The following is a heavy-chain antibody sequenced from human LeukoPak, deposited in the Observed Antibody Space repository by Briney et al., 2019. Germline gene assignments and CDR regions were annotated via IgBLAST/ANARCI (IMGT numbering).Heavy chain of an antibody. CDR2: IRYDGSNK. CDR3: AKDLGMATITPLDY. V-gene: IGHV3-30*02. Sequence: PGGSLRLSCAASGFTFSSYGMHWVRQAPGKGLEWVAFIRYDGSNKYYADSVKGRFTISRDNSKNTLYLQMNSLRAEDTAVYYCAKDLGMATITPLDYWGQGTLVTVSS. J-gene: IGHJ4*02. D-gene: IGHD5-24*01. CDR1: GFTFSSYG.